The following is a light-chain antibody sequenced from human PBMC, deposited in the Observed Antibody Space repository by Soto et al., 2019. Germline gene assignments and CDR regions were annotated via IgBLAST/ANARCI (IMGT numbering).Light chain of an antibody. CDR2: DVT. Sequence: QSVLTQPPSASGSPGQSVTISCTGTSNDIGGYNSVSWYQHHPGKAPKLIIYDVTKRPSGVPDRFSGSKSGNTASLTVSGRQAEDEADYYCCSYAGSNSLIFGGGTQLTVL. CDR3: CSYAGSNSLI. CDR1: SNDIGGYNS. V-gene: IGLV2-8*01. J-gene: IGLJ7*01.